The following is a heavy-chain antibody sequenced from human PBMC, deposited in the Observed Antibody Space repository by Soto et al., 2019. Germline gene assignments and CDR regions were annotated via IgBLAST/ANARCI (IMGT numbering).Heavy chain of an antibody. Sequence: QVQLVESGGGVVQPGRSLRLSCAASGFTFSSYGMHWVRQAPGKGLEWVAVISYDGSNKYYADSVKGRFTISRDNSKNTLYLQMNSLRAEDTAVYYCANTLHAAYYYYYCGMDVWGQGTTVTVSS. D-gene: IGHD1-26*01. J-gene: IGHJ6*02. CDR1: GFTFSSYG. CDR2: ISYDGSNK. CDR3: ANTLHAAYYYYYCGMDV. V-gene: IGHV3-30*18.